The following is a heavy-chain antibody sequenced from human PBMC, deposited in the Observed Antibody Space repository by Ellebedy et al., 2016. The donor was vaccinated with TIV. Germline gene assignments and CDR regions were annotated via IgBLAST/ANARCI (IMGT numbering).Heavy chain of an antibody. J-gene: IGHJ6*02. Sequence: MPSETLSLTCTVSGDSISSYYWSWIRQPPGKGLEWIGYIYHRGRPNYNPSLRSRVTMSVESSKNQVSLRLSSVTAADTAVYYCARYSGREGISSSSPLDVWGQGTTVTVSS. CDR2: IYHRGRP. D-gene: IGHD6-6*01. CDR1: GDSISSYY. CDR3: ARYSGREGISSSSPLDV. V-gene: IGHV4-59*01.